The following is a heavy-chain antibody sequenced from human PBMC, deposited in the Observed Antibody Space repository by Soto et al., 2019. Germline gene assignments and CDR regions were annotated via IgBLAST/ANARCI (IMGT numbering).Heavy chain of an antibody. V-gene: IGHV3-23*01. CDR2: ISGSGGST. J-gene: IGHJ6*02. CDR3: AKERVYGEGYYYYGMDV. Sequence: EVQLLESGGGLVQPGGSLRLSCAASGFTFAGYAMSWVRQAPGKGLEWVAAISGSGGSTYYADYVKGRFTISRDNPKNTLHLQMNSLRPEDTAVFYCAKERVYGEGYYYYGMDVWGQGTTVTVSS. D-gene: IGHD2-8*01. CDR1: GFTFAGYA.